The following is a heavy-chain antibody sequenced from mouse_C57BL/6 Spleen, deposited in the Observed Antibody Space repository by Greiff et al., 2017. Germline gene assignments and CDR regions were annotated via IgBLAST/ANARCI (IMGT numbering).Heavy chain of an antibody. CDR3: ARRDYDDGWYFDV. Sequence: EVMLVESGGGLVKPGGSLKLSCAASGFTFSDYGMHWVRQAPEKGLEWVAYISSGSSTIYYADTVKGRFTISRDNAKNTLFLQMTSLRSEDTAMYYWARRDYDDGWYFDVWGTGTTVTVSS. CDR2: ISSGSSTI. J-gene: IGHJ1*03. V-gene: IGHV5-17*01. D-gene: IGHD2-4*01. CDR1: GFTFSDYG.